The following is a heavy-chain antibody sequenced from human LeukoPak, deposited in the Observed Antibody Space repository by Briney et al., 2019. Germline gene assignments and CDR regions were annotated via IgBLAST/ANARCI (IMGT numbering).Heavy chain of an antibody. CDR2: IYWDNDK. CDR1: GFSLSTRGVG. D-gene: IGHD2-21*02. J-gene: IGHJ4*02. CDR3: AHKGSCGGDCYSLDY. V-gene: IGHV2-5*02. Sequence: ESGPTLVKPTQTLTLTCTFSGFSLSTRGVGVGWIRQPPGKALEWLALIYWDNDKRYRPSLKSRLTITKDTSKNQVVLTMTNMDPVDKATYYCAHKGSCGGDCYSLDYWGQGTLVTVSS.